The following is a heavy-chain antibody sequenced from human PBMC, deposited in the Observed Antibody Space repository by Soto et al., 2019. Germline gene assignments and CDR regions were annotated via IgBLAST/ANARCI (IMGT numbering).Heavy chain of an antibody. D-gene: IGHD2-2*01. CDR1: GYTFSNYA. J-gene: IGHJ4*02. CDR3: ARAGDDCSTTTCYVIHY. V-gene: IGHV1-3*01. Sequence: QVQLVQSGAEVEKPGASVKVSCKASGYTFSNYAVHWVRQAPGQRLEWMGWINAGNGYTKYSQKFQGRVTVTRDTSASTTYMDLSNPTSEDTVVYYCARAGDDCSTTTCYVIHYWGQGTLVTVSS. CDR2: INAGNGYT.